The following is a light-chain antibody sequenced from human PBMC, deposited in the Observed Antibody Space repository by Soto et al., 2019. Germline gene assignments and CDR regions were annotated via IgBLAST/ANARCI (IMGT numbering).Light chain of an antibody. CDR3: QQRSNWPLYT. Sequence: EIVLTQSPATLSLSPGERATLSCRASQSVSSYLAWYQQKPGQAPRLLIYDASNMATGIPARFSGSGSGTDFTLTISSLEPEDFAVYYCQQRSNWPLYTFGQGTKVDIK. J-gene: IGKJ2*01. CDR1: QSVSSY. V-gene: IGKV3-11*01. CDR2: DAS.